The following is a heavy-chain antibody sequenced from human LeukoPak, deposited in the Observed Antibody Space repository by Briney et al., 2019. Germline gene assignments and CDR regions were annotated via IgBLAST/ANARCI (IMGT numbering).Heavy chain of an antibody. CDR1: PYTFTHHG. CDR3: ARDPTNTSGRYVYFAY. V-gene: IGHV1-18*01. Sequence: GASLTDFLQHPPYTFTHHGITPLPPPPAQSLARTAQISAYHGDTNYAQKFQGRVTLTTDTSTSTAYMALTSLRSDDTAVYYFARDPTNTSGRYVYFAYWLQGTLVTVSS. D-gene: IGHD6-19*01. J-gene: IGHJ4*02. CDR2: ISAYHGDT.